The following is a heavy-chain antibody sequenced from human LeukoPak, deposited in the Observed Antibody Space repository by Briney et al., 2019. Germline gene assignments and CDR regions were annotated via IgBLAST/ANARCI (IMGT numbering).Heavy chain of an antibody. J-gene: IGHJ4*02. CDR3: ARDLAVVPAATRYSYFDY. V-gene: IGHV4-30-4*01. CDR2: IYYSGST. D-gene: IGHD2-2*01. CDR1: GGSISSGDYY. Sequence: PSETLSLTCTVSGGSISSGDYYWSWIRQPPGKGLEWIGYIYYSGSTYYNPSLKSRVTISVDTSKNQFSLKLSSVTAADTAVYYCARDLAVVPAATRYSYFDYWGQGTLVTVSS.